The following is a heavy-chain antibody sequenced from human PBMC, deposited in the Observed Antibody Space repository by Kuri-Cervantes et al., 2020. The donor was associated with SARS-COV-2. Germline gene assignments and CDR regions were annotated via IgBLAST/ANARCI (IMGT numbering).Heavy chain of an antibody. CDR2: LTGAGGTT. CDR1: GFSFNVYA. CDR3: AREAYDLFTDSYPGFFSH. D-gene: IGHD3-9*01. V-gene: IGHV3-23*01. Sequence: GGSLRLSCVASGFSFNVYAMGWVRQSPGKGLEWVSSLTGAGGTTYFADSVDGRFTISRDNSRNTLFLQMSSLRPEDTAVYYCAREAYDLFTDSYPGFFSHWGHGTLVTVSS. J-gene: IGHJ4*01.